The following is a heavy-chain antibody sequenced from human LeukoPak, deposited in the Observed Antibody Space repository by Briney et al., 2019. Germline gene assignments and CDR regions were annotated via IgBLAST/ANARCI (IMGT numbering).Heavy chain of an antibody. CDR3: ARVGLWFGSTPVFSRYYYYMDV. CDR2: ISSSSSYI. J-gene: IGHJ6*03. D-gene: IGHD3-10*01. V-gene: IGHV3-21*01. CDR1: GFTFSSYI. Sequence: GGSLRLSCAASGFTFSSYIMNWVRQAPGKGLEWVSSISSSSSYIYYADSVKGRFTISRDNAKNSLYLQMNSLRAEDTAVYYCARVGLWFGSTPVFSRYYYYMDVWGKGTTVTISS.